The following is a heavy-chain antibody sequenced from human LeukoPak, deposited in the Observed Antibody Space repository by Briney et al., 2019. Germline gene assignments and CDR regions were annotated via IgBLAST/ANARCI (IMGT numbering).Heavy chain of an antibody. CDR2: IYYSGST. D-gene: IGHD1-1*01. CDR1: GGSISSGGYY. V-gene: IGHV4-31*03. Sequence: PSETLSLTCTVSGGSISSGGYYWSWIRRHPGKGLEWVGYIYYSGSTYYNPSLKSRVTISVDTSKNQFSLKLSSVTAADTAVYYCARVGGTNYYYYGMDVWGQGTTVTVSS. CDR3: ARVGGTNYYYYGMDV. J-gene: IGHJ6*02.